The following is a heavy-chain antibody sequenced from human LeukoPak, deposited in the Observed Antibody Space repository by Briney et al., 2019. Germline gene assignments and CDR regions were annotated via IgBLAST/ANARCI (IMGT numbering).Heavy chain of an antibody. V-gene: IGHV3-30*04. D-gene: IGHD6-13*01. CDR1: GFTFSSYA. J-gene: IGHJ4*02. CDR3: ATTGYSSRNY. Sequence: GGSLRLSCTASGFTFSSYAIHWVRQAPGKGLEWVAVISYDGSNKYYADSVKGRFTISRDNSKNTLYLQMNSLRAEDTAVNYCATTGYSSRNYWGQGTLVTVSS. CDR2: ISYDGSNK.